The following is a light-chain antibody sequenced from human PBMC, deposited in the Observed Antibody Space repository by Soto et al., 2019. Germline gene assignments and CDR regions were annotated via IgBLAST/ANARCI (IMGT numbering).Light chain of an antibody. J-gene: IGKJ1*01. CDR3: QQYNNWWT. CDR1: QSVNNY. Sequence: EIVMTQSPATLSVSPGERATLSCRASQSVNNYLAWFQQKPGQAPRLLIYGASTRATGIPARFSGSGSGTEFTLTISSLQSEDFAVYYCQQYNNWWTFGQGTKVDI. CDR2: GAS. V-gene: IGKV3-15*01.